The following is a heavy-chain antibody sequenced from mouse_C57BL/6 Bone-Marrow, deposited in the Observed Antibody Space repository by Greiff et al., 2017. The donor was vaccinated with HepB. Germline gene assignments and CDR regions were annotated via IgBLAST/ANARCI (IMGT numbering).Heavy chain of an antibody. J-gene: IGHJ1*03. V-gene: IGHV1-81*01. D-gene: IGHD1-1*01. CDR2: IYPRSGNT. CDR1: GYTFTSYG. CDR3: ARSPQYYGSSHWYFDV. Sequence: VQLQQSGAELARPGASVKLSCKASGYTFTSYGISWVKQRTGQGLEWIGEIYPRSGNTYYNEKFKGKATLTADKSSSTAYMELRSLTSEDSAVYFCARSPQYYGSSHWYFDVWGTGTTVTVSS.